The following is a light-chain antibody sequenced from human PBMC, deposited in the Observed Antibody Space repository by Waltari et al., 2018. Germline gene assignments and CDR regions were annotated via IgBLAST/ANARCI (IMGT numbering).Light chain of an antibody. CDR2: GAS. CDR3: QQYNNWLSWT. CDR1: QSVGSN. V-gene: IGKV3-15*01. J-gene: IGKJ1*01. Sequence: ETVMTQSPVTLSVSPGERVTLSCRASQSVGSNLAWYQQKPGQTPRLLIYGASIRATGIPARFSSSGSGTEFTLTISSLQSEDFAIYYCQQYNNWLSWTFGQGTKVEIK.